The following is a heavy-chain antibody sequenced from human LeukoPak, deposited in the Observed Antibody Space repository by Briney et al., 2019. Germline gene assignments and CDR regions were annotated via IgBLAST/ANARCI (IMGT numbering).Heavy chain of an antibody. V-gene: IGHV3-7*01. Sequence: GGSLRLSCAASGFTFSSYAMSWVRQAPGKGLELVANIKQDRSEKYYVDSVKGRFTISRDNAKNSLYLQMNSLRAEDTAVYYCARLQSDYDILTGYYSLDYWGQGTLVTVSS. D-gene: IGHD3-9*01. J-gene: IGHJ4*02. CDR3: ARLQSDYDILTGYYSLDY. CDR2: IKQDRSEK. CDR1: GFTFSSYA.